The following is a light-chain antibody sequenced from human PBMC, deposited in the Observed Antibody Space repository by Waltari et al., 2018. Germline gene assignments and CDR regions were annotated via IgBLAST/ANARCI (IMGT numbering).Light chain of an antibody. J-gene: IGLJ2*01. V-gene: IGLV2-14*03. Sequence: QSALTQPASVSGSPGQSITISCTGTTSDVGAYDYVSWYQKHPGKAPKLLIYDVNSRPSGGAARFSGPQSGNTASLTISGLQTEDEAYYYCSSSTTATLIFGGGTKLTVL. CDR1: TSDVGAYDY. CDR3: SSSTTATLI. CDR2: DVN.